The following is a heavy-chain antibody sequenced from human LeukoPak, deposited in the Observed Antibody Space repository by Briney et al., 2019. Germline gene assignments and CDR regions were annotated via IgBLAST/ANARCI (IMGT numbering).Heavy chain of an antibody. Sequence: GGALRLSCSASGFTISDYYLHWIRPAPGKGLEGVSYISGSGGSIYYTDSVKGRFTISTDNAKNSLYLKMNSLRADDTAVYYCARVTLGYNYGSSAFDIWGQGTTVTVSS. V-gene: IGHV3-11*01. J-gene: IGHJ3*02. CDR2: ISGSGGSI. D-gene: IGHD5-18*01. CDR1: GFTISDYY. CDR3: ARVTLGYNYGSSAFDI.